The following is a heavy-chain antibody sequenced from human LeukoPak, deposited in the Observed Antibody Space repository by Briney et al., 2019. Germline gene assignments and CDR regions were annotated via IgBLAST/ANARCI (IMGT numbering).Heavy chain of an antibody. CDR3: ATQALCSSSGYYYYMDV. Sequence: ASVKVSCKASGATFSSYAISWVRQAPGQGLEWMGGIIPIFGTANYAQKFQGRVTITTDESTSTAYMELSSLRSEDTAVYYCATQALCSSSGYYYYMDVWGKGTTVTVSS. J-gene: IGHJ6*03. V-gene: IGHV1-69*05. CDR1: GATFSSYA. CDR2: IIPIFGTA. D-gene: IGHD6-6*01.